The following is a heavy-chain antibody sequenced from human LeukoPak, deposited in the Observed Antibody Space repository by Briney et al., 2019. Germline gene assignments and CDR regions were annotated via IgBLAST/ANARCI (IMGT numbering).Heavy chain of an antibody. J-gene: IGHJ4*02. CDR3: ARGSTSGWSY. Sequence: GGSLRLSCAASGFTFSSYSMNWVRQAPGKGLEWVSHITSTGTHIYYADPVQGRFTISRDNAKNSLYLQMNSLRDEDTAVYYCARGSTSGWSYWGQGTLVTVSS. CDR2: ITSTGTHI. V-gene: IGHV3-48*02. D-gene: IGHD6-19*01. CDR1: GFTFSSYS.